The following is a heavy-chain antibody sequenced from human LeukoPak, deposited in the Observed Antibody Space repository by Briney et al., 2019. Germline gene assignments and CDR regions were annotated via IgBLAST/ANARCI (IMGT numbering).Heavy chain of an antibody. D-gene: IGHD6-13*01. V-gene: IGHV3-30*18. J-gene: IGHJ4*02. CDR2: ISYDGSNK. Sequence: PGGSLRLSCAASGFTFSSYGMHWVRQAPGKGREWGAVISYDGSNKYYADSVKGRFTISRDNSKNTLYLQMNSLRAEDTAVYYCAKVKGSSWSFDYWGQGTLVTVSS. CDR1: GFTFSSYG. CDR3: AKVKGSSWSFDY.